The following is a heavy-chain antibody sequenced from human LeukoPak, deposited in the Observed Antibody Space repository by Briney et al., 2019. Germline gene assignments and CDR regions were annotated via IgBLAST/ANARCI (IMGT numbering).Heavy chain of an antibody. V-gene: IGHV4-39*07. CDR1: GGSISSSSYY. CDR3: ARVIAGDYDFWSGYYYYYYMDV. J-gene: IGHJ6*03. CDR2: IYYSGST. Sequence: SETLSLTCTVSGGSISSSSYYWGWIRQPPGKGLEWIGSIYYSGSTYYNPSLKSRVTISVDTSKNQFSLKLSSVTAADTAVYYCARVIAGDYDFWSGYYYYYYMDVWGKGTTVTVSS. D-gene: IGHD3-3*01.